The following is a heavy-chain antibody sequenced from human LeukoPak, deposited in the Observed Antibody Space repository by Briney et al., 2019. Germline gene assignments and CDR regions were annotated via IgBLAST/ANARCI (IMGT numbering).Heavy chain of an antibody. CDR1: GYSISNGDY. V-gene: IGHV4-38-2*01. D-gene: IGHD2-15*01. Sequence: PSETLSPTCGVSGYSISNGDYWGWIRQPPGKGLEWIGSIYYSGSTHYNSSLKSRLTISVDTSKNQFSPKLNSVTAADTALYYCARKSSVMVGPVTRGTFDVWGQGQWSPSLQ. J-gene: IGHJ3*01. CDR3: ARKSSVMVGPVTRGTFDV. CDR2: IYYSGST.